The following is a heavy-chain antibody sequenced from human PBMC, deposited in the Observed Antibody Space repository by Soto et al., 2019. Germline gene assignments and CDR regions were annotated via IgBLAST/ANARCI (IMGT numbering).Heavy chain of an antibody. V-gene: IGHV4-34*01. Sequence: PSETLSLTCAVYGGSFSGYCWSWIRQPPGKGLEWIGEINHSGSTNYNQSLKSRVTISVDTSKNQFSLKLSSVTAADTAVYYCAGVAAKGKDNWFDPWGKGTLVTVSS. CDR2: INHSGST. J-gene: IGHJ5*02. CDR1: GGSFSGYC. CDR3: AGVAAKGKDNWFDP. D-gene: IGHD2-15*01.